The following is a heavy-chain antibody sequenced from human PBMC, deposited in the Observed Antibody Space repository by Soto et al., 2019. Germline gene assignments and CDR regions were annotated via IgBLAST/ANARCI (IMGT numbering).Heavy chain of an antibody. CDR1: GGTFSSYT. J-gene: IGHJ1*01. Sequence: SVKVSCKASGGTFSSYTISWVRQAPGQGLEWMGRIIPILGIANYAQKFQGRVTITADKSTSTAYMELSSLRSEDTAVYYCAALVVPAAMPLYFQHWGQGTLVTVSS. D-gene: IGHD2-2*01. CDR3: AALVVPAAMPLYFQH. CDR2: IIPILGIA. V-gene: IGHV1-69*02.